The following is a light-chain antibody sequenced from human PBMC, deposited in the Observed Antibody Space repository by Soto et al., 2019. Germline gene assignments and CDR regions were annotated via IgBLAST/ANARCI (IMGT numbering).Light chain of an antibody. Sequence: DIQMTQSPPSLSASVGDRVTITCRASESILNYLNWYQHKPGKAPKLLIFATSNLQSGVPSRFRCSGSGTDFSLTISGLQPEDSATYFCQQSYSARTFGQGTKLEI. V-gene: IGKV1-39*01. CDR1: ESILNY. J-gene: IGKJ2*01. CDR2: ATS. CDR3: QQSYSART.